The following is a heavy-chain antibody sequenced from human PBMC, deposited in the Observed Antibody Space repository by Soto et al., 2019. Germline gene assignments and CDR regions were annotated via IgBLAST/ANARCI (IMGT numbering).Heavy chain of an antibody. Sequence: ASVKVSCKASGYTFTSYDINWVRQATGQGLEWTGWMNPNSGNTGYAQKFQGRVTMTRNTSISTAYMELSSLRSEDTAVYYCARGPGYRSSTSCLRSYYYYYYMDVWGKGTTVTVSS. J-gene: IGHJ6*03. CDR1: GYTFTSYD. CDR2: MNPNSGNT. CDR3: ARGPGYRSSTSCLRSYYYYYYMDV. V-gene: IGHV1-8*01. D-gene: IGHD2-2*01.